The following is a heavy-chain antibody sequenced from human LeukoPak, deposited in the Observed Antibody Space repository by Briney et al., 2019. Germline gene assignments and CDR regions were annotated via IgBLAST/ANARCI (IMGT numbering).Heavy chain of an antibody. CDR3: ARARTTLGY. CDR1: GGSISSGSYY. J-gene: IGHJ4*02. Sequence: PSETLSLTCTVSGGSISSGSYYWRWIRQPAGKGLEWIGRIYTSGSTNYNPSLKSRVTISADTSKNQFSLKLSSVTAADTAVYHCARARTTLGYWGQGTLVTVSS. D-gene: IGHD1-7*01. CDR2: IYTSGST. V-gene: IGHV4-61*02.